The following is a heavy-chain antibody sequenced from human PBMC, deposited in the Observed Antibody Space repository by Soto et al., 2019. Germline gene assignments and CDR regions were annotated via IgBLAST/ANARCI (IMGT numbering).Heavy chain of an antibody. J-gene: IGHJ6*02. CDR3: ASGKYYDFWSGYYRYGMDV. Sequence: PGGSLRLSCEASGFTFSSYSMNWVRQAPGKGLEWVSYISSSSSTIYYADSVKGRFTISRDNAKNSLYLQMNSLRDEDTAVYYCASGKYYDFWSGYYRYGMDVWGQGTTVTVSS. CDR1: GFTFSSYS. V-gene: IGHV3-48*02. CDR2: ISSSSSTI. D-gene: IGHD3-3*01.